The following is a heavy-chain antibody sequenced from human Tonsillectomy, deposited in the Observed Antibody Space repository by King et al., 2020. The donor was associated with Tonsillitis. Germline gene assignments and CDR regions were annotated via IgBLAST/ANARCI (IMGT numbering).Heavy chain of an antibody. Sequence: DVQLVESGGGLVKPGGSLRLSCAASGFTFSNAWMNWVRQAPGKGLEWVGHIKSKADGGTTDYAAPVKGRFTISRDDSKSTLYLQMNSLKTEDTAVYYCTREGFVVDDYYYYGMDVWGQGTTVTVSS. CDR3: TREGFVVDDYYYYGMDV. CDR1: GFTFSNAW. V-gene: IGHV3-15*01. CDR2: IKSKADGGTT. D-gene: IGHD2-21*01. J-gene: IGHJ6*02.